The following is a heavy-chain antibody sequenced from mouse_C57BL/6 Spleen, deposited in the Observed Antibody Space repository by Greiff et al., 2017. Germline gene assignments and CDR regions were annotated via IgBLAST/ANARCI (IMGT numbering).Heavy chain of an antibody. CDR2: ISSGGSYT. Sequence: EVQVVESGGDLVKPGGSLKLSCAASGFTFSSYGMSWVRQTPDKRLEWVATISSGGSYTYYPDSVKGRFTISRDNAKNTLYLQMSSLKSEDTAMYYCAKLRSSFDYWGQGTTLTVSS. CDR3: AKLRSSFDY. V-gene: IGHV5-6*01. J-gene: IGHJ2*01. D-gene: IGHD1-1*01. CDR1: GFTFSSYG.